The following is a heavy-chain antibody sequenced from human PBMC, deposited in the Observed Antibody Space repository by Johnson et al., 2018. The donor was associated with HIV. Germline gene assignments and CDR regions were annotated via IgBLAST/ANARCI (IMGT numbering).Heavy chain of an antibody. CDR2: ISSSGSII. V-gene: IGHV3-11*04. D-gene: IGHD4/OR15-4a*01. J-gene: IGHJ3*02. CDR3: AREREDYGLDI. Sequence: QVQLVESGGGLVKPGGSLRLSCAASGFPSGLTFSDYYLGWIRQAPGKGLECVSYISSSGSIIYYADSVKGRFTISRDNAKNSLYLQMNSLRAEDTAVYYCAREREDYGLDIWGQGTMVTGSS. CDR1: GFPSGLTFSDYY.